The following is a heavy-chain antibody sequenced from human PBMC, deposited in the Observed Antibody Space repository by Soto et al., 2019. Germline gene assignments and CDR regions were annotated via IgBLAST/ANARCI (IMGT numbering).Heavy chain of an antibody. CDR2: MNQDGNQK. D-gene: IGHD1-26*01. Sequence: PGGSLRLSCAASGFTFSDFWMTWVRQAPGKGLEWVANMNQDGNQKNYVASVKGRFSISRDNAKNSLYLQINSLRAEDTAVYYWAKDPGRYGPKYYYYYYVDVWGKGTTVTVPS. CDR3: AKDPGRYGPKYYYYYYVDV. J-gene: IGHJ6*03. CDR1: GFTFSDFW. V-gene: IGHV3-7*05.